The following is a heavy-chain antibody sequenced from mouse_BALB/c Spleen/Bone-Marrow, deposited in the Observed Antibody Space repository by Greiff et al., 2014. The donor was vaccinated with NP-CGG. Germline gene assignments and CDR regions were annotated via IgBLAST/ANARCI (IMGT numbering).Heavy chain of an antibody. CDR1: GYIFSSYW. J-gene: IGHJ2*01. Sequence: QVQLQQSGAELMKPGASVKIPCKATGYIFSSYWIEWVKQRPGHGLEWIGEILPGISTNYNEKFKGKATFTADTSSNTAYMQLSSLTSEDSAVYYCARGISYHFDYWGQGTTLTVSS. D-gene: IGHD5-1*01. V-gene: IGHV1-9*01. CDR3: ARGISYHFDY. CDR2: ILPGIST.